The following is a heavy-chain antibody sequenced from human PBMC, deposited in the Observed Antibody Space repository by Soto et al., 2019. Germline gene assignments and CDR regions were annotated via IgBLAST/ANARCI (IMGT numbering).Heavy chain of an antibody. CDR2: ISDDGSNK. V-gene: IGHV3-30*18. Sequence: QVQLVESGGGVVQPGRSLRLSCTASGFTLSSYGMHWVRQAPGKGLEWVAVISDDGSNKYYADSVKGRFTISRDISKNTLYLQMNSLRAEDTAMYYCAKDLEGDDFWSGPGYFDLWGRGTLVTVSS. J-gene: IGHJ2*01. CDR3: AKDLEGDDFWSGPGYFDL. D-gene: IGHD3-3*01. CDR1: GFTLSSYG.